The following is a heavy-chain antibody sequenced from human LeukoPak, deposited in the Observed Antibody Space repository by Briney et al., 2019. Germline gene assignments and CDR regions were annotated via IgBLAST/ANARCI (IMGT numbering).Heavy chain of an antibody. V-gene: IGHV4-4*07. J-gene: IGHJ5*02. Sequence: SETLSLTRTVSGGSISSYYWSWIRQPAGKGLEWIGRIYTSGSTNYNPSLKSRVTMSVDTSKNQFSLKLSSVTAADTAVYYCARDYGSSLREDWFDPWGQGTLVTVSS. CDR3: ARDYGSSLREDWFDP. CDR1: GGSISSYY. CDR2: IYTSGST. D-gene: IGHD6-13*01.